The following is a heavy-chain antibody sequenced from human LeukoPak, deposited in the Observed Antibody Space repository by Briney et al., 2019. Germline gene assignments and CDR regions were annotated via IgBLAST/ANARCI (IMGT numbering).Heavy chain of an antibody. CDR3: ARDRSYYYDSSGHLDY. CDR1: GYTFTSYG. J-gene: IGHJ4*02. D-gene: IGHD3-22*01. V-gene: IGHV1-18*01. Sequence: ASVKVSCKASGYTFTSYGISWVRQAPGQGLEWMGWISAYNGNTNYAQKLQGRVTMTTDTSTSTAYMELRSLRSDDTAVYYCARDRSYYYDSSGHLDYWGQGTLVTVSS. CDR2: ISAYNGNT.